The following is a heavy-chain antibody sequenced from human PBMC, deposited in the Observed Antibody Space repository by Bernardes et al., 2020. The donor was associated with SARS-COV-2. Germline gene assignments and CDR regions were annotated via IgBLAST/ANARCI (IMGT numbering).Heavy chain of an antibody. V-gene: IGHV3-30*18. CDR1: GFTFNNFC. J-gene: IGHJ6*02. Sequence: GGSLRLSCAASGFTFNNFCMHWVRQAPGKGLEWVAVISYEGSKKYYADSLEGRFTISKDNSKNTVYLQMNNLRSEDTAIYYCAKVQAIFWIRPYNAGMDVWGQGTTVTVSS. CDR3: AKVQAIFWIRPYNAGMDV. CDR2: ISYEGSKK. D-gene: IGHD5-18*01.